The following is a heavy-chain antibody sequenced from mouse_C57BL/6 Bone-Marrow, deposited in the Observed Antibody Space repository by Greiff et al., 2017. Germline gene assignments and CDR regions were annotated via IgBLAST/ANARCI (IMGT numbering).Heavy chain of an antibody. Sequence: EVKLMESGGGLVKPGGSLKLSCAASGFTFSDYGMHWVRQAPEKGLEWVAYISSGSSTIYYAVTVKGRFTISRDNAKNTLFLQMTSRRSEDTAMYYCARGGYNYEGAWFAYWGQGTLVTVSA. D-gene: IGHD2-12*01. V-gene: IGHV5-17*01. CDR2: ISSGSSTI. J-gene: IGHJ3*01. CDR1: GFTFSDYG. CDR3: ARGGYNYEGAWFAY.